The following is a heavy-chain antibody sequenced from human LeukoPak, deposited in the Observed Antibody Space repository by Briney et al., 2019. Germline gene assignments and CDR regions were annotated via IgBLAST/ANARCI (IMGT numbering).Heavy chain of an antibody. CDR1: GFTFTSYG. CDR3: AKDTYYYDSSGQSDY. CDR2: ISSSSSYI. J-gene: IGHJ4*02. V-gene: IGHV3-21*01. Sequence: GGSLRLSCAASGFTFTSYGMTWVRQAQGKGLEWVSSISSSSSYIYYADSVKGRFTISRDNSKNTLYLQMNSLRAEDTAVYYCAKDTYYYDSSGQSDYWGQGTLVTVSS. D-gene: IGHD3-22*01.